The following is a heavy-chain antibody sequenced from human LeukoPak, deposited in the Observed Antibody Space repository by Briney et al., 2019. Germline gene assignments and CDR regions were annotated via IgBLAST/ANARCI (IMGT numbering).Heavy chain of an antibody. J-gene: IGHJ4*02. D-gene: IGHD6-13*01. CDR1: GFTFDDYA. CDR2: ISWNSGSI. Sequence: GGSLRLSCAASGFTFDDYAMHWVRQAPGKGLEWVSGISWNSGSIGYADSVKGRFTISRDNAKNSLYLQMNSLRAEDMALYYCAKDKRRFGSSWYEFDYWGQGTLVTVSS. CDR3: AKDKRRFGSSWYEFDY. V-gene: IGHV3-9*03.